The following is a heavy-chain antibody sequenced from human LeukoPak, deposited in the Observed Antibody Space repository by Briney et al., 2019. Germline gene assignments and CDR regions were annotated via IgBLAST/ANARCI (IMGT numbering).Heavy chain of an antibody. CDR3: ARGVGSGWFDY. Sequence: GGSLRLSCAASGFTSSSYSMNWVRQAPGKGLEWVSSISSSSSYIYYADSVKGRFTISRDNAKNSLYLQMNSLRAEDTAVYYCARGVGSGWFDYWGQGTLVTVSS. CDR1: GFTSSSYS. CDR2: ISSSSSYI. V-gene: IGHV3-21*01. D-gene: IGHD6-19*01. J-gene: IGHJ4*02.